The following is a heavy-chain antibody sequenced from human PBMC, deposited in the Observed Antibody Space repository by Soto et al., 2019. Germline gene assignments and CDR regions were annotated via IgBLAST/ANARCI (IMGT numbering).Heavy chain of an antibody. CDR2: IYYSGST. J-gene: IGHJ4*02. Sequence: QVQLQESGPGLVKPSQTLSLTCTVSGGSISSGGYYWSWIRQHPGKGLEWIGYIYYSGSTYYNPSLKSRVTVAVDASENQFALKLSSVTAADTAVYYCARVYAASLIRIAAATPNEIDYWGQGTLVTVSS. V-gene: IGHV4-31*03. D-gene: IGHD6-13*01. CDR1: GGSISSGGYY. CDR3: ARVYAASLIRIAAATPNEIDY.